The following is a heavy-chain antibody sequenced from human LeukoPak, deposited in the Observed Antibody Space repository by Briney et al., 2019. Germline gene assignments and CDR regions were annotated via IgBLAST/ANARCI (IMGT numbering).Heavy chain of an antibody. D-gene: IGHD6-13*01. CDR1: GFTFSSYA. Sequence: PGTSLRLSCAASGFTFSSYAMHWVRQAPGKGLEWVAVISYDGSNKYYADSVKGRFTISRDNSKNTLYLQMNSLRAEDTAVYYCARSIAAAVPSNDYWGQGTLVTDSS. CDR2: ISYDGSNK. J-gene: IGHJ4*02. CDR3: ARSIAAAVPSNDY. V-gene: IGHV3-30*04.